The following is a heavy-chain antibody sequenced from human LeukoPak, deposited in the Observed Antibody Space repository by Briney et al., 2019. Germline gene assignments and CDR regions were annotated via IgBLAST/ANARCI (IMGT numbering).Heavy chain of an antibody. D-gene: IGHD6-13*01. V-gene: IGHV3-30*03. CDR2: ISYDGSNK. CDR3: ARGGPGGIAAAGTPRGDY. Sequence: GRSLRLSCAASGFTFSSYGMHWVRQAPGKGLEWVAVISYDGSNKYYADSVKGRFTISRDNSKNTLYLQMNSLRVEDTAVYYCARGGPGGIAAAGTPRGDYWGQGTLVTVSS. J-gene: IGHJ4*02. CDR1: GFTFSSYG.